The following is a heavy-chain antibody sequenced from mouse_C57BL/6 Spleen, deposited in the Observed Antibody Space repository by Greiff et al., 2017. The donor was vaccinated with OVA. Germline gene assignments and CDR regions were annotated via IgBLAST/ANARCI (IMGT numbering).Heavy chain of an antibody. Sequence: DVHLVESGGDLVKPGGSLKLSCAASGFTFSSYGMSWVRQTPDKRLEWVATISSGGSYTYYPDSVKGRFTISRDNAKNTLYLQMSSLKSEDTAMYYCARQMITTGAWFAYWGQGTLVTVSA. D-gene: IGHD2-4*01. J-gene: IGHJ3*01. CDR3: ARQMITTGAWFAY. V-gene: IGHV5-6*01. CDR1: GFTFSSYG. CDR2: ISSGGSYT.